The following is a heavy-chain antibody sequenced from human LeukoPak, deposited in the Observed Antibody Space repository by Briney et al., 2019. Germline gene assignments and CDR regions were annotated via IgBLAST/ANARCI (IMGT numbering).Heavy chain of an antibody. D-gene: IGHD3-10*02. Sequence: GGSLRLSCAASGFTFSSYGMHWVRQAPGKGLEWVSYISSSGSTIYYADSVKGRFTISRDNAKNSLYLQMNSLRAEDTAVYYCAELGITMNGGVWGKGTTVTISS. CDR1: GFTFSSYG. V-gene: IGHV3-48*04. CDR2: ISSSGSTI. CDR3: AELGITMNGGV. J-gene: IGHJ6*04.